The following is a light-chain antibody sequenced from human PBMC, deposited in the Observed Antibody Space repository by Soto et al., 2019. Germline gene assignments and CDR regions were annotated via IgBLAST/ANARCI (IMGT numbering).Light chain of an antibody. CDR2: AAS. CDR3: QKHNGALWA. Sequence: DIQMTQSPSSLSASIGDRVTITCRASQGIANYLAWYQQKPGKVPKLLIYAASSLQSGVPSRFSGSGSGTDFTLTIRGLQPEDVATYYCQKHNGALWAFGQGTKVDIK. J-gene: IGKJ1*01. V-gene: IGKV1-27*01. CDR1: QGIANY.